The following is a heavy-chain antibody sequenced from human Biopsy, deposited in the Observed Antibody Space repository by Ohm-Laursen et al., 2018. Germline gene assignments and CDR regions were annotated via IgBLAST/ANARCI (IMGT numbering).Heavy chain of an antibody. J-gene: IGHJ3*02. V-gene: IGHV3-30*02. D-gene: IGHD5-24*01. CDR1: GFSFSSYG. Sequence: GSLRLSCTASGFSFSSYGMHWVRQAPGKGLEWVAILWYDGTNKYYADSVKGRFTISRDNSKNTLYLQMNSLRAEDTALYYCAKGQAPDGYNYAFDIWGQGTMLTVSS. CDR3: AKGQAPDGYNYAFDI. CDR2: LWYDGTNK.